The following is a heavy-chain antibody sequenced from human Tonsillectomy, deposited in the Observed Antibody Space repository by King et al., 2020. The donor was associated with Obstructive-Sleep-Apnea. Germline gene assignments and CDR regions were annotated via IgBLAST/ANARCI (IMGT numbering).Heavy chain of an antibody. J-gene: IGHJ4*02. CDR2: IYYSGST. CDR3: ARGRGVIVITYYFDY. D-gene: IGHD3-16*02. CDR1: GGSISSGGYY. V-gene: IGHV4-31*03. Sequence: QLQESGPGLVKPSQTLSLTCTVSGGSISSGGYYWSWIRQHPGKGLEWIGDIYYSGSTYYNPSLKSRVTISVDTSKNQFSLKLSSVTAADTAVYYCARGRGVIVITYYFDYWGQGTLVTVSS.